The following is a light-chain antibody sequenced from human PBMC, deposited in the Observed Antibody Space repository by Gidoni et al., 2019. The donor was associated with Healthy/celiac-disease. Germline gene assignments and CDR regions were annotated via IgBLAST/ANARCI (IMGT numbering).Light chain of an antibody. CDR3: QQDNSWPPALT. CDR2: GSS. Sequence: EIVMTRAAATLSVSPGERATLSCRASQSVSSNLAWYQQKPGQAPRLIYGSSTRATGIPARFSGSGSGTEFTLTISSLQSEDFAVYNCQQDNSWPPALTFGGGTKVEIK. V-gene: IGKV3-15*01. CDR1: QSVSSN. J-gene: IGKJ4*01.